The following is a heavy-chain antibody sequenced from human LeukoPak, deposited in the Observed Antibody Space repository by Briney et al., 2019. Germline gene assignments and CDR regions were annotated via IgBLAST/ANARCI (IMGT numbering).Heavy chain of an antibody. J-gene: IGHJ4*02. V-gene: IGHV3-15*01. CDR3: ARLYSSGWRYFDY. Sequence: GGSLRLSCAASGFTFSNAWMSWVRQAPGKGLEWVGRIKSKTDGGTTDYAAPVKGRFTISRDDSKNTLYLQMNSLRAEDTAVYYCARLYSSGWRYFDYWGQGTLVTVSS. CDR2: IKSKTDGGTT. D-gene: IGHD6-19*01. CDR1: GFTFSNAW.